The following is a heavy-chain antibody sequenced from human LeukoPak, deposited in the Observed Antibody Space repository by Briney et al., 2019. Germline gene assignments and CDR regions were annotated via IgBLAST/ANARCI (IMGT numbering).Heavy chain of an antibody. V-gene: IGHV3-23*01. CDR3: AKSIQSYYYYYYMDV. D-gene: IGHD2-2*02. J-gene: IGHJ6*03. Sequence: GGSLRLSCAASGFTFSSYAMSWVRQAPGMGLEWVSIISGSGGVTYYADSVKGRFTISRDNSKNTLYLQMNSLRAEDTAVYYCAKSIQSYYYYYYMDVWGKGTTVTVSS. CDR2: ISGSGGVT. CDR1: GFTFSSYA.